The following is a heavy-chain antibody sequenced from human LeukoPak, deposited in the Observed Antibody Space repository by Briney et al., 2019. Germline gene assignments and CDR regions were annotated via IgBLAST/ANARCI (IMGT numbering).Heavy chain of an antibody. CDR1: GFTFSSYA. Sequence: PGGSLRLSCAASGFTFSSYAMSWVRQAPGKGLEWVSGISGSGGSTYYADSVKGRFIISRDNSKNTLYLQMNSLRAEDTAVYYCHCSDGNCYKPWGQGTLVTVSS. J-gene: IGHJ5*02. D-gene: IGHD2-15*01. CDR3: HCSDGNCYKP. V-gene: IGHV3-23*01. CDR2: ISGSGGST.